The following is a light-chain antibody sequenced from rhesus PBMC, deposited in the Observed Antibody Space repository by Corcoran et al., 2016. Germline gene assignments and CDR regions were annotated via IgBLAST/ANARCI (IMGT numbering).Light chain of an antibody. Sequence: DIQMTLSPPALSASVGDRVTISCRSSQNFYSHLAWYQQKPGKAPKFLIHATSSLQTGIPSRFSGSGSRTDFTLTISSLQPEDSATYYCQQYYDNPRTFGRGTKVEIK. CDR3: QQYYDNPRT. V-gene: IGKV1S12*01. CDR2: ATS. J-gene: IGKJ1*01. CDR1: QNFYSH.